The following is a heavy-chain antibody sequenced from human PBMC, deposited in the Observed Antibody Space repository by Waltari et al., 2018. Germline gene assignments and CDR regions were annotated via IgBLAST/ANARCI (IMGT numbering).Heavy chain of an antibody. J-gene: IGHJ3*02. D-gene: IGHD1-26*01. CDR3: ATQHYSGSYYGAFDI. Sequence: QLQLQESGPGLVKPSETLSLTCTVSGGSISSSSYYWGWIRQPPGKGLEWIGSIYYSGSTYYTPSLKSRVTISVDTSKNQFSLKLSSVTAADTAVYYCATQHYSGSYYGAFDIWGQGTMVTVSS. V-gene: IGHV4-39*01. CDR2: IYYSGST. CDR1: GGSISSSSYY.